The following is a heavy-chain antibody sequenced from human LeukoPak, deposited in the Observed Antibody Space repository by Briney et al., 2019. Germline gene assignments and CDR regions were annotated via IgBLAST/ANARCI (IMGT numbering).Heavy chain of an antibody. Sequence: SETLSLTCTVSGGSISSSSYYWAWIRQPPGKGLEWIGSIYYSGTTFYNPSLKSRVTISVDTSKNQFSLKLISVTAADTAVYYCARDLSVDPLTAAWGQGTLVTVSS. D-gene: IGHD5-12*01. V-gene: IGHV4-39*07. CDR1: GGSISSSSYY. CDR2: IYYSGTT. J-gene: IGHJ5*02. CDR3: ARDLSVDPLTAA.